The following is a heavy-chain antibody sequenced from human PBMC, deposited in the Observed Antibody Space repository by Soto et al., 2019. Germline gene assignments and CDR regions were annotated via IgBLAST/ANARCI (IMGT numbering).Heavy chain of an antibody. V-gene: IGHV3-23*01. CDR3: AKDYIGQYYDSSGYYRY. J-gene: IGHJ4*02. D-gene: IGHD3-22*01. CDR1: GFTFSTYG. Sequence: PGGSLRLSCAASGFTFSTYGMSWVRQAPGKGLEWVSSISGSGSGRYYADSVKGRFTISRDNPKTTLFLQMNSLRAEDAAVYFCAKDYIGQYYDSSGYYRYWGQGTQVTVSS. CDR2: ISGSGSGR.